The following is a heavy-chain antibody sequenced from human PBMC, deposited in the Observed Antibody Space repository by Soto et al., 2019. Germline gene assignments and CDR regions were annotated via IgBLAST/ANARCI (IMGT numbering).Heavy chain of an antibody. CDR1: GYTFTNYD. Sequence: QVQLVQSGAEVKKPGASVKVSCKASGYTFTNYDINWVRQTTGQGLEWMGWMNPSHGYTGYAQKFQGRVTMTRDTSRNTAYMELSSLKSEDTDVYYCARGVTEGTGYWGQGTLVTVSS. CDR2: MNPSHGYT. J-gene: IGHJ4*02. D-gene: IGHD1-1*01. V-gene: IGHV1-8*01. CDR3: ARGVTEGTGY.